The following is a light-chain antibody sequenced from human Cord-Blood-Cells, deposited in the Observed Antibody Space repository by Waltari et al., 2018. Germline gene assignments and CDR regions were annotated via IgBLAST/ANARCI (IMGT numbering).Light chain of an antibody. V-gene: IGKV1-33*01. Sequence: DIQMTQSPSSLSASVGDRVTITCQASQDISNYLNWYQQKPGKAPKLLIYDASNLETGVPSMFSGSGSGTDFTFTISSLQPEDIATYYCQQYDDRLAFGGGTKVEIK. J-gene: IGKJ4*01. CDR2: DAS. CDR1: QDISNY. CDR3: QQYDDRLA.